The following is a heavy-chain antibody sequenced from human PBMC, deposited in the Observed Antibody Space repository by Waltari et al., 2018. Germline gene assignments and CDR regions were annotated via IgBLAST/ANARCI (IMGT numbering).Heavy chain of an antibody. Sequence: EVQLVQSGAEVKKPGATVKISCQASGSTFTDYYHHWVQQAPGKGLEWMGRFDPEDGETIYAEKFQGRVTITADTSTDTAYMELSSLRSEDTAVYYCATVWGDGAFDIWGQGTMVTVSS. CDR3: ATVWGDGAFDI. CDR2: FDPEDGET. CDR1: GSTFTDYY. D-gene: IGHD1-26*01. J-gene: IGHJ3*02. V-gene: IGHV1-69-2*01.